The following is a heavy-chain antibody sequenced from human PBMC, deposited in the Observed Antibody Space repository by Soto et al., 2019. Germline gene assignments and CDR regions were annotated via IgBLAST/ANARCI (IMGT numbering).Heavy chain of an antibody. Sequence: QGQLVQSGAEVKKPGSSVKVSCKASGGTFSSYAISWVRQAPGQGLEWMGGIIPSFGTANYAQKFQGSVMITADDSPRTAYMELSRLRSEDTDVYYCASNVVVVDDTPNYGMDVWSQGTTVTVSS. D-gene: IGHD2-15*01. CDR3: ASNVVVVDDTPNYGMDV. CDR2: IIPSFGTA. CDR1: GGTFSSYA. V-gene: IGHV1-69*01. J-gene: IGHJ6*02.